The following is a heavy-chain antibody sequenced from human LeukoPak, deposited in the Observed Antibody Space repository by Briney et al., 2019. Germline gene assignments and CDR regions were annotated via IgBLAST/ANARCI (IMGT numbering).Heavy chain of an antibody. Sequence: GGSLRLSCAASGFTFSNAWMSWVRQAPGKGLEWVGRIKSKTDGGTTDYAAPVKGRFTISGDDSKNTLYLQMNSLKTEDTAVYYCTTTGDYGGNSDFDYWGQGTLVTVSS. V-gene: IGHV3-15*01. D-gene: IGHD4-23*01. CDR2: IKSKTDGGTT. J-gene: IGHJ4*02. CDR1: GFTFSNAW. CDR3: TTTGDYGGNSDFDY.